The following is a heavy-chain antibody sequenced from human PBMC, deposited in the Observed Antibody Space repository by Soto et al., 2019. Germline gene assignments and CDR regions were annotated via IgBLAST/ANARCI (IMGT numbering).Heavy chain of an antibody. CDR1: GFTFSSYA. J-gene: IGHJ4*02. Sequence: GGSLRLSCAASGFTFSSYAMSWVRQSPGKGLEWVSAISGTGSRTWYADSVRGRFTVSRDNSKNTLYLQMNSLRAEDTAVYYCAKIVGATAFDYWGQGTLVTVSS. CDR2: ISGTGSRT. D-gene: IGHD1-26*01. CDR3: AKIVGATAFDY. V-gene: IGHV3-23*01.